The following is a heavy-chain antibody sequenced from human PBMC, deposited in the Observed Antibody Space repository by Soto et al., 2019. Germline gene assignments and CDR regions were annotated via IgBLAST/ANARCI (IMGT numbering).Heavy chain of an antibody. Sequence: PSETLSLTCTVSGGSISSSSYYWGWIRQPPGKGLEWIGSIYYSGSTYYNPSLKSRVTISVDTSKNQFSLKLSSVTAADTAVYYCARPVSCSSTTCSDAFHIWGQGTMVTVSS. V-gene: IGHV4-39*01. CDR2: IYYSGST. J-gene: IGHJ3*02. D-gene: IGHD2-2*01. CDR1: GGSISSSSYY. CDR3: ARPVSCSSTTCSDAFHI.